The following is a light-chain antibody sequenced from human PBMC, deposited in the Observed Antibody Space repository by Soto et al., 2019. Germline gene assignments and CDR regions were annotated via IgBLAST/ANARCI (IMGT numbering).Light chain of an antibody. Sequence: EIVSTQSPGTLSLSPGERATLSCRASQSVSSSYLAWYQQKPGQAPRLLIYGASSRATGIPDRFSGSGSGTDFTLTISRLEPEDFAVYYCQQYGRSPKSTLGPGTKVDIK. J-gene: IGKJ3*01. CDR2: GAS. CDR3: QQYGRSPKST. V-gene: IGKV3-20*01. CDR1: QSVSSSY.